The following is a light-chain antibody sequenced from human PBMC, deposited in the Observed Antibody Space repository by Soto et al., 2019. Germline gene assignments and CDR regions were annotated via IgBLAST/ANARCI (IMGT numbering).Light chain of an antibody. V-gene: IGLV2-23*01. CDR1: SSDFGSYNR. CDR2: EGS. CDR3: FSYAGGATSV. J-gene: IGLJ1*01. Sequence: QSALTQPASVSGSPGQSITISCAGTSSDFGSYNRVSWYQQHPGKAPKLIIYEGSNRPSGISNRYTGSKSGNTASLTISGLQADDEADYYCFSYAGGATSVFGAGTKVTVL.